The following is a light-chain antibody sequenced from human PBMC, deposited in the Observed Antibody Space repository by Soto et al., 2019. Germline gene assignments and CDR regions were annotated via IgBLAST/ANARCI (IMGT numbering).Light chain of an antibody. CDR2: DAS. Sequence: IVMTQSPATLSVSPGERSTLSCMASRGISSNLAWYQQKPGQAPRLLIYDASNRATGIPARFSGSGSGTEFTLTISSLQSEDFAVYYCHQYNNWPPWTVGQGTQVDIK. CDR1: RGISSN. CDR3: HQYNNWPPWT. V-gene: IGKV3-15*01. J-gene: IGKJ1*01.